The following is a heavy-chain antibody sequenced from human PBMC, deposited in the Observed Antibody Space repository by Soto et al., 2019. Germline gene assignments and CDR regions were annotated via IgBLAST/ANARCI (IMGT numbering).Heavy chain of an antibody. V-gene: IGHV3-30-3*01. Sequence: GGSLRLSCAASGFTFSSYAMHWVRQAPGKGLEWVAVISYDGSNKYYADSVKGRFTISRDNSKNTLYLQMNSLRAEDTAVYYCARDIGQGMVRGPNPYYYGMDVWGQGTTVTVSS. CDR2: ISYDGSNK. J-gene: IGHJ6*02. D-gene: IGHD3-10*01. CDR1: GFTFSSYA. CDR3: ARDIGQGMVRGPNPYYYGMDV.